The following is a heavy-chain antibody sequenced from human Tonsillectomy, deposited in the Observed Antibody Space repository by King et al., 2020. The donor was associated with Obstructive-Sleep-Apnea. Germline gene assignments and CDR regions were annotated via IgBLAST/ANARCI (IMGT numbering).Heavy chain of an antibody. J-gene: IGHJ4*02. CDR2: ISYDGSIK. D-gene: IGHD2-2*01. CDR3: ASRTYCSSTSCSDY. CDR1: GFTFSSYA. Sequence: VQLVESGGGVVQPGRSLRLSCAASGFTFSSYAMHWVRQAPGKGLEWVAVISYDGSIKYYADSVKGRFTISRDNSKNTLYLQMNSLRAEDTAVYYCASRTYCSSTSCSDYWGQGTLVTVSS. V-gene: IGHV3-30-3*01.